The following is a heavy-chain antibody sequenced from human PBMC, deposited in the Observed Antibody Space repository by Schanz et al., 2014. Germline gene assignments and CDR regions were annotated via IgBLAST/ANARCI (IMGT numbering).Heavy chain of an antibody. CDR3: TRDRGALVTHNDALNL. CDR1: GFTFRGHA. CDR2: ISTDGTNT. V-gene: IGHV3-30*04. D-gene: IGHD2-8*02. Sequence: VQLVESGGGLLQPGGSLRLSCAASGFTFRGHAMHWVRQAPGKGLEKVAAISTDGTNTYYAASVRGRFTISRDNSKNTVYLQMDSLRSEDTAVYYCTRDRGALVTHNDALNLWGQGTMVSVSS. J-gene: IGHJ3*01.